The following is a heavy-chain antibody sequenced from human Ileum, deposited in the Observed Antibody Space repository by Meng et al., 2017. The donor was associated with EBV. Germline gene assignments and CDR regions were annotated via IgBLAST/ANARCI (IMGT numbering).Heavy chain of an antibody. V-gene: IGHV4-4*02. CDR2: IYHSGGT. CDR1: GASITESNS. D-gene: IGHD5-18*01. CDR3: ARWAFIYSYGFDH. J-gene: IGHJ4*02. Sequence: QLPSQGAGAGLVKPSGTLSLTCSVSGASITESNSWSWVRQPPGKGLEWIGEIYHSGGTNYNPSLKSRVTISVDKSKNQISLKLNSVTAADTAVYYCARWAFIYSYGFDHWGQGTLVTVSS.